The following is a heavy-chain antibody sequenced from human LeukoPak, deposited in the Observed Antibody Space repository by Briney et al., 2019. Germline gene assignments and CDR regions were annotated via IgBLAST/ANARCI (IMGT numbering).Heavy chain of an antibody. D-gene: IGHD2-2*01. V-gene: IGHV4-39*01. Sequence: PSETLSLTCTVSGGSISSSSYYWGWIRQPPGKGLEWIGSIYYSGSTYYNPSLKSRVTISVDTSKNQFSLKLSSVTAADTAVYYCARRRCSSTSCSDCWGQGTLVTVSS. CDR3: ARRRCSSTSCSDC. CDR1: GGSISSSSYY. J-gene: IGHJ4*02. CDR2: IYYSGST.